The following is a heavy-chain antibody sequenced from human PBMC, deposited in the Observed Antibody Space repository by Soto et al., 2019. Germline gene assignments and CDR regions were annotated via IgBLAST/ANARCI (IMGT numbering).Heavy chain of an antibody. CDR2: IIPILGTT. CDR1: GGSVSTYS. Sequence: QVLLVQSGAEVKKPGSSVKVSCKASGGSVSTYSISWVRQAPGQGLEWMGGIIPILGTTNNAQKFRGRVSISADESTSTVYMELSSLRFDDTATYYCAREVIEYSSQTSWFDPWGQGTLVTVSS. J-gene: IGHJ5*02. CDR3: AREVIEYSSQTSWFDP. D-gene: IGHD3-16*02. V-gene: IGHV1-69*01.